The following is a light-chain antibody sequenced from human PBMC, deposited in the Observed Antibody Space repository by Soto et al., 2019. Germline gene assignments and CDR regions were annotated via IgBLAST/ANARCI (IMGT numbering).Light chain of an antibody. J-gene: IGKJ2*01. CDR2: SAS. Sequence: DIQMTQSPSSLSASVGDRVTITCRASQTILTYLNWYQHRPGEVPRLLIYSASTLQSGVPPRFNGSGSGTDFNLTITSLQPQDFATYYCQQGFRAPPIFGQGTKLEIK. CDR3: QQGFRAPPI. V-gene: IGKV1-39*01. CDR1: QTILTY.